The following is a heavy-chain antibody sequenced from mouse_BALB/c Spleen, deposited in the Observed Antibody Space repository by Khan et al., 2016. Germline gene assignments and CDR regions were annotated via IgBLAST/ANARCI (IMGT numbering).Heavy chain of an antibody. Sequence: QVQLKQSGAELVRPGASVKLSCKASGYTFTSYWINWVRQRPGQGLEWIGNIYPSDRYTNYNQKFKDKATLPVDKSSSTAYMQLSSPTSEDSAVYYCTRDGVRRRSYAMDYWGQGTSVTVSS. CDR2: IYPSDRYT. D-gene: IGHD2-14*01. CDR1: GYTFTSYW. J-gene: IGHJ4*01. V-gene: IGHV1-69*02. CDR3: TRDGVRRRSYAMDY.